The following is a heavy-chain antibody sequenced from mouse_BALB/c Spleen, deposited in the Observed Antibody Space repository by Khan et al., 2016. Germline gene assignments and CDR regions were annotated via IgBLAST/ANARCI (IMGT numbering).Heavy chain of an antibody. CDR1: GYSITSDYS. J-gene: IGHJ3*01. Sequence: EVQLQESGPDLVKPSQSLSLTCTVTGYSITSDYSWHWIRQFPGNKLEWMGYIHYSGTTNCNPSLKSRISITRDTSKNQFFLQFNSVTTEDTATXYCTRYYYGVAPWFTYWGQGTLVTVSA. CDR3: TRYYYGVAPWFTY. V-gene: IGHV3-1*02. CDR2: IHYSGTT. D-gene: IGHD1-1*01.